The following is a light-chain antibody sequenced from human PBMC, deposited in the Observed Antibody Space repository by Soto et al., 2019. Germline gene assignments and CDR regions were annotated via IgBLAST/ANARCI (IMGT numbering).Light chain of an antibody. CDR3: QQYGNSPRVT. CDR2: GAS. CDR1: QSVTSSY. J-gene: IGKJ4*01. V-gene: IGKV3-20*01. Sequence: EIVLTQSPGTQSLSPGERATLSCRASQSVTSSYLAWYQQKPGQAPRLLIYGASSRATGIPDRFSGSGSGTDFTLTISRLEPEDLAVYYCQQYGNSPRVTFGGGTKVEIK.